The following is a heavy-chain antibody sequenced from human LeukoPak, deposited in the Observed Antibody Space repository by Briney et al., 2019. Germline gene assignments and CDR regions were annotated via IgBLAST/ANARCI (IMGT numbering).Heavy chain of an antibody. Sequence: GGSLRLSCSASGFTFSNYAMTWVRQAPGKGLEWVSAISGSDGSTYYADSVKGRFSISRDNSKTTLYLQMNTLRAEDTAVYYCSRGSAIVIIPAAFSWFDPWGQGTHVTVSS. D-gene: IGHD2-2*01. CDR1: GFTFSNYA. CDR3: SRGSAIVIIPAAFSWFDP. CDR2: ISGSDGST. J-gene: IGHJ5*02. V-gene: IGHV3-23*01.